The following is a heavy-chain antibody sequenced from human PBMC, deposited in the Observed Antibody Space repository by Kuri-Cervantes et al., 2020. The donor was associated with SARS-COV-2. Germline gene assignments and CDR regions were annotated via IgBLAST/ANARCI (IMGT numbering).Heavy chain of an antibody. V-gene: IGHV1-8*01. CDR2: VKTNSGNT. J-gene: IGHJ4*02. Sequence: ASVKVSCKAPETTFPNYDINWARQATGQGLEWMGMVKTNSGNTLYAQIFQGRVTMTRDTSTSTVYMELSRLRSDDTAVYYCARDPREYYYDSSGTIRTEESYFDYWGQGALVTVSS. CDR1: ETTFPNYD. D-gene: IGHD3-22*01. CDR3: ARDPREYYYDSSGTIRTEESYFDY.